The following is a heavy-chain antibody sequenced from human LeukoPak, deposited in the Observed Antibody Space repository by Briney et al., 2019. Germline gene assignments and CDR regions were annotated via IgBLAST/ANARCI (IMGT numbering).Heavy chain of an antibody. CDR2: IYWDGDK. CDR3: TKRLGPYKLGAFDI. J-gene: IGHJ3*02. CDR1: GFSLNIRGTC. D-gene: IGHD1-14*01. Sequence: SGPTLVNPTQTLTLTCTFSGFSLNIRGTCVFWFRQPPGKALEWLALIYWDGDKRYSPSLKSRLTISKDTSKNEVVLTMTNMDPVDTATYFCTKRLGPYKLGAFDIWGQGTMVTVSS. V-gene: IGHV2-5*08.